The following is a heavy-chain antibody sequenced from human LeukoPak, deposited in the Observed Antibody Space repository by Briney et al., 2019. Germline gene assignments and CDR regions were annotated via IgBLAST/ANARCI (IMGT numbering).Heavy chain of an antibody. J-gene: IGHJ3*02. CDR2: ISWNSGSI. CDR3: AKDMAMTTVTSGAFDI. V-gene: IGHV3-9*01. D-gene: IGHD4-17*01. Sequence: GRSLRLSCAASGFTFDDYAMHWVRQAPGKGLEWVSGISWNSGSIGYADSVKGRFTISRDNAKNSLYLQMNSLRAEDTALYCCAKDMAMTTVTSGAFDIWGQGTMVTVSS. CDR1: GFTFDDYA.